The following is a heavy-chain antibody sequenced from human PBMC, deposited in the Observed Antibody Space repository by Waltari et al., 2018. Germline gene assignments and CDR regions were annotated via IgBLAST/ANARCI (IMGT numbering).Heavy chain of an antibody. CDR1: GYTFTGYY. Sequence: QVQLVQSGAEVKKPGASVKVSCKASGYTFTGYYMHWVRQAPGQGLEWMGRIKPNSGGTNYAQKVQGRVTMTRDTSISTAYMELSRLRSDDTAVYYCARGGVTTNAFDIWGQGTMVTVSS. D-gene: IGHD4-17*01. CDR3: ARGGVTTNAFDI. V-gene: IGHV1-2*06. J-gene: IGHJ3*02. CDR2: IKPNSGGT.